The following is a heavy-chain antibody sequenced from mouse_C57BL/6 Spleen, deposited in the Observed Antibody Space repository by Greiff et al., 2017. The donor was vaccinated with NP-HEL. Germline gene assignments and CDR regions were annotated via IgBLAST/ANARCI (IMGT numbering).Heavy chain of an antibody. V-gene: IGHV1-61*01. CDR3: ARGGSYYGSSSYYFDY. D-gene: IGHD1-1*01. CDR2: IYPSDSET. Sequence: QVQLKQPGAELVRPGSSVKLSCKASGYTFTSYWMDWVKQRPGQGLEWIGNIYPSDSETHYNQKFKDKATLTVDKSSSTAYMQLSSLTSEDSAVYYCARGGSYYGSSSYYFDYWGQGTTLTVSS. J-gene: IGHJ2*01. CDR1: GYTFTSYW.